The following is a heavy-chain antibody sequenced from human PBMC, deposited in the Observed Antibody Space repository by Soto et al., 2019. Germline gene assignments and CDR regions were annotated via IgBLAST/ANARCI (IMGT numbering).Heavy chain of an antibody. D-gene: IGHD4-17*01. V-gene: IGHV1-69*02. CDR3: AAGGGRDYFDAFDI. CDR1: GGTFSSYT. Sequence: QVQLVQSGAEVKKPGSSVKVSCQASGGTFSSYTISWVRQAPGQGLEWMGRIIPILGIANYAQKFQGRVTTTEDKSTSTAYMELSSLRSEDTAVYSCAAGGGRDYFDAFDIWGQGTMVTVSS. CDR2: IIPILGIA. J-gene: IGHJ3*02.